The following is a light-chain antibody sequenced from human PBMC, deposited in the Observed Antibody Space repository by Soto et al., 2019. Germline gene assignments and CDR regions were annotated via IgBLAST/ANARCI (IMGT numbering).Light chain of an antibody. CDR2: GAS. V-gene: IGKV3-15*01. CDR3: QQRGEWPPGAT. CDR1: QNVVTN. J-gene: IGKJ5*01. Sequence: EIVMTQSPATLSVSPGERATLSCRASQNVVTNLAWYQQIPGQAPRLLIYGASTRATGIPARFSGSGSGTEFTLTISSLQSEDFAVYYCQQRGEWPPGATFGQGTRLEI.